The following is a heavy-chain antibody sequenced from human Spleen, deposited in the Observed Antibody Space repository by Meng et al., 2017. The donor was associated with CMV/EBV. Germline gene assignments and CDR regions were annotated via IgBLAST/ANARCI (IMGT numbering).Heavy chain of an antibody. CDR3: ARDADHTAPRRLDL. CDR2: VSSSGTYI. D-gene: IGHD6-6*01. CDR1: GFYFSTHA. V-gene: IGHV3-21*01. J-gene: IGHJ5*02. Sequence: GSSLKISCAVSGFYFSTHAMDWVRQAPGKGLEWVASVSSSGTYIYYADSVKGRFTISRDNAKDSLYLQMSSLRVEDTAVYFCARDADHTAPRRLDLWGQGSLVTVSS.